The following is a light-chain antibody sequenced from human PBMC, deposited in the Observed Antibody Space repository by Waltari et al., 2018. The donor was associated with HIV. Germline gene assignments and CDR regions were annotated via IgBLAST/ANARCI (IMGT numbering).Light chain of an antibody. CDR1: QSIIHY. CDR3: QQSHNTPWT. Sequence: DSQMTQSPSSLSAFVGDRVTITCRASQSIIHYLNWYQQKSGEAPKLLIYAASTLQSGVPSRFSGSGSGTDFTLTISSLQPEDFATYYCQQSHNTPWTFGQGTKVEVK. V-gene: IGKV1-39*01. J-gene: IGKJ1*01. CDR2: AAS.